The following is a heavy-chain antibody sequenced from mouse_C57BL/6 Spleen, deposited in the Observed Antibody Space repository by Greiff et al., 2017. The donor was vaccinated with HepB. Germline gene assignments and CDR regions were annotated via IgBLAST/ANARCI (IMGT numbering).Heavy chain of an antibody. D-gene: IGHD1-1*01. J-gene: IGHJ2*01. Sequence: EVKLMESEGGLVQPGSSMKLSCTASGFTFSDYYMAWVRQFPEKGLEWVANINYDGSSTYYLDSLKSRFIISRDNAKNILYLQMSSLKSEDTATYYCARESRYYGSSLDYWGQGTTLTVSS. CDR2: INYDGSST. V-gene: IGHV5-16*01. CDR1: GFTFSDYY. CDR3: ARESRYYGSSLDY.